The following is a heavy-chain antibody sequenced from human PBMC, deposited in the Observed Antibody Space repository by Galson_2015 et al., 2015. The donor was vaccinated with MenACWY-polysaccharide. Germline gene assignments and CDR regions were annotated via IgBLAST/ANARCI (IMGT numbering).Heavy chain of an antibody. CDR2: MSGRRGYT. D-gene: IGHD5-12*01. CDR1: GFDFSSYA. CDR3: ARGYSGYD. V-gene: IGHV3-23*01. Sequence: SLRLSCAASGFDFSSYAMSWVRQAPGKGLEWVSTMSGRRGYTYYADSVKGRFTISRDNSKNTLYLQMTNLRAGDTAIYSCARGYSGYDWGQGTLVTVSS. J-gene: IGHJ4*02.